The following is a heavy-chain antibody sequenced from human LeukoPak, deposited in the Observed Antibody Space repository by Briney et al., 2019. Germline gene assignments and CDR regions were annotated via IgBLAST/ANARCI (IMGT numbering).Heavy chain of an antibody. V-gene: IGHV4-39*01. CDR1: GGSISSSSYY. Sequence: SATLSLTCTVSGGSISSSSYYWGWLRQTPGTGLEWVGSIYYSGSTYYNPSLKSRVTISVDPSKKQFSLKLSSVTASDTAVYYCARQGSSSWVFEGLGQLSYWGQGTLVTVSS. D-gene: IGHD6-13*01. CDR2: IYYSGST. J-gene: IGHJ4*02. CDR3: ARQGSSSWVFEGLGQLSY.